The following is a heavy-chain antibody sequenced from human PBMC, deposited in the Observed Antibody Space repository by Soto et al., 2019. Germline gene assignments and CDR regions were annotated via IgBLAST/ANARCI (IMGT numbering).Heavy chain of an antibody. CDR3: ARWSYLDY. V-gene: IGHV3-23*01. J-gene: IGHJ4*02. CDR2: ISGSDGKT. D-gene: IGHD2-15*01. CDR1: GFSFSSYA. Sequence: EVQLLESGGVLVQPGGSLRLSCAASGFSFSSYAMSWLRQAPGKGLEWVSTISGSDGKTFYADSVKGRFSISRDTSDNMLYLHMNSLREDDTAVYYCARWSYLDYWGQGARVTVSS.